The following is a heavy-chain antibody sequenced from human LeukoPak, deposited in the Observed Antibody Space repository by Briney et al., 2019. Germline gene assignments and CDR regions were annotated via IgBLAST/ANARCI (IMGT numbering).Heavy chain of an antibody. CDR1: GYTFTDYA. CDR3: ARGGKQWRGGNYFDS. Sequence: ASVKVSCKASGYTFTDYALHWVRQAPGQSLEWMGWITTGRGETRYSQEFQRRITFTRDTSASTVYMDLSDLRSEDTAVYYCARGGKQWRGGNYFDSSGQGTLVAVSS. D-gene: IGHD6-19*01. V-gene: IGHV1-3*03. J-gene: IGHJ4*02. CDR2: ITTGRGET.